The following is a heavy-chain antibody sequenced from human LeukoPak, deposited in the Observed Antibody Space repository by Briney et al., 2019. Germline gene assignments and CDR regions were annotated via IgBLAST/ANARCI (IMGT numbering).Heavy chain of an antibody. CDR3: ARNGRGMIVDGWFDP. V-gene: IGHV4-59*12. CDR1: GGSISSYY. J-gene: IGHJ5*02. CDR2: IYYSGST. Sequence: PSETLSLTCTVSGGSISSYYWSWIRQPPGKGLEWIGYIYYSGSTNYNPSLKSRVTISVDTSKNQFSLKLSSVTAADTAVYYCARNGRGMIVDGWFDPWGQGTLVTVSS. D-gene: IGHD3-22*01.